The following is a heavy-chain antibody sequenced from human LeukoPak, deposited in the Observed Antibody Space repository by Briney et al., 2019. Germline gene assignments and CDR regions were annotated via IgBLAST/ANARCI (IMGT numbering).Heavy chain of an antibody. CDR1: GYTFTSYA. Sequence: ASVKVSCKASGYTFTSYAMNWVRQAPGQGLEWMGWINTNTGNPTYAQGFTGRFVFSLDTSVSTAYLQISSLKAEDTAIYYCARDGGGTYYYYFDYWGQGTLVTVSS. CDR2: INTNTGNP. CDR3: ARDGGGTYYYYFDY. V-gene: IGHV7-4-1*02. J-gene: IGHJ4*02. D-gene: IGHD1-26*01.